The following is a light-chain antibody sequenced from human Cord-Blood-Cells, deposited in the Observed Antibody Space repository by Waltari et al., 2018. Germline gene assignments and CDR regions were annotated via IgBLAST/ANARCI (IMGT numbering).Light chain of an antibody. V-gene: IGKV3-20*01. CDR2: GAS. CDR1: QSVSSSY. Sequence: DIVLTKSPGTLSLSPGARATLSCRASQSVSSSYLAWYKQKPGQAPRLPIYGASSRAPVIPDRFSGSGSGTDFTLTISRLEPEDFAVYYCQQYGSSPNTFGQGTKVEIK. J-gene: IGKJ1*01. CDR3: QQYGSSPNT.